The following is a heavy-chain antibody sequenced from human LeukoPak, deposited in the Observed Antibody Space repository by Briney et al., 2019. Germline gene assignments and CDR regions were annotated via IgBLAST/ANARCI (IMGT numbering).Heavy chain of an antibody. CDR3: AKVSHRGYSYGSFDY. CDR1: GFTFSNYA. D-gene: IGHD5-18*01. CDR2: ISAGGGST. J-gene: IGHJ4*02. Sequence: GGSLRLSCAASGFTFSNYAMSWVRQAPGKGLEWVSGISAGGGSTYYADSVKGRFTISRDNSKNTLYLQMNSLRAEDTAVYYCAKVSHRGYSYGSFDYWGQGTLVTVSS. V-gene: IGHV3-23*01.